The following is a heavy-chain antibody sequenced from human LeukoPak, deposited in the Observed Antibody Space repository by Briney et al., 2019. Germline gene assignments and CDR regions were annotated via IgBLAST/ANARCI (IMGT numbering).Heavy chain of an antibody. J-gene: IGHJ6*03. D-gene: IGHD3-3*01. Sequence: HPGGSLRLSCAASGFTFSSYTMHWVRQAPGKGLEWVAVISFDGSNKYYADSVKGRFTISRDNSKNTLFLQTNSLRADDTAVYYCARGQTFWSEAKYYYMDVWGKGTTVTVSS. CDR1: GFTFSSYT. V-gene: IGHV3-30*01. CDR3: ARGQTFWSEAKYYYMDV. CDR2: ISFDGSNK.